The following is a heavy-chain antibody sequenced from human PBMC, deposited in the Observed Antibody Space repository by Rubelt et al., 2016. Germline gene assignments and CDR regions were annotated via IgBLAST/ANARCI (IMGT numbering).Heavy chain of an antibody. D-gene: IGHD3-10*01. CDR3: ARAHYTSGMDY. Sequence: SYAISWVRQAPGQGLEWMGRIIPILGIANYAQKFQGRVTITADKSTSTAYMELRSLRSDDTAVYYCARAHYTSGMDYWGQGTLVTVSS. CDR2: IIPILGIA. V-gene: IGHV1-69*04. J-gene: IGHJ4*02. CDR1: SYA.